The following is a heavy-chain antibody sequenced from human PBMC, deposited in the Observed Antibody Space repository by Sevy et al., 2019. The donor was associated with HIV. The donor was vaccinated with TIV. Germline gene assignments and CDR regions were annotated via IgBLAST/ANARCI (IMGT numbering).Heavy chain of an antibody. CDR3: ARGPRCSGGSCTSHWYFDL. CDR1: GYTFTSYD. Sequence: ASVKVSCKASGYTFTSYDINWVRQATGQGLEWMGWMNPNSGNTGYAQKFQGRVTMTRNTSISTAYMELSSLRSEDTAVYYCARGPRCSGGSCTSHWYFDLWGRGPLVTVSS. V-gene: IGHV1-8*01. CDR2: MNPNSGNT. J-gene: IGHJ2*01. D-gene: IGHD2-15*01.